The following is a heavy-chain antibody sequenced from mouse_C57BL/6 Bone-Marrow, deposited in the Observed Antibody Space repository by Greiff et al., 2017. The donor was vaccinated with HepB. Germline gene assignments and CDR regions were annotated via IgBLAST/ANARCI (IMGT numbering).Heavy chain of an antibody. V-gene: IGHV5-16*01. Sequence: DVKLVESEGGLVQPGSSMKLSCTASGFTFSDYYMAWVRQVPEKGLEWVANINYDGSSTYYLDSLKSRFIISRDNAKNILYLQMSSLKSEDTATYYCARDSSLSYWYFDVWGTGTTVTVSS. CDR2: INYDGSST. CDR1: GFTFSDYY. D-gene: IGHD2-12*01. CDR3: ARDSSLSYWYFDV. J-gene: IGHJ1*03.